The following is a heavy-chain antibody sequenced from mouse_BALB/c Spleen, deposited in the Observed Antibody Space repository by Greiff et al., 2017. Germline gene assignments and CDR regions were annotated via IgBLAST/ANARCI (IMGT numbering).Heavy chain of an antibody. CDR2: IWSDGST. J-gene: IGHJ4*01. CDR3: ARHKNGNYYAMEY. D-gene: IGHD2-1*01. V-gene: IGHV2-6-2*01. Sequence: QVQLKESGPDLVAPSQSLSITCTVSGFSLTSYGVHWVRQPPGKGLEWLVVIWSDGSTTYNSALKSRLSISKDNSKSQVFLKMNSHQTDDTAMYYCARHKNGNYYAMEYWGEGTSVTGSS. CDR1: GFSLTSYG.